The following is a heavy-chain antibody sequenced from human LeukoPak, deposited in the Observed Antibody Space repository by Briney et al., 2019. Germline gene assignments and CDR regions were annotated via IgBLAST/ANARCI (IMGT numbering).Heavy chain of an antibody. J-gene: IGHJ4*02. V-gene: IGHV4-59*01. Sequence: SETLSLTCSVSGGSISSYYWTWIRRPPEKGLEWIGHIYYGGSTNYNPSLKSRVTISVDASKKRFFLKLTSVTAADTAVYYCARGLSGSYWDFWGQGTLVTVSS. CDR2: IYYGGST. D-gene: IGHD1-26*01. CDR1: GGSISSYY. CDR3: ARGLSGSYWDF.